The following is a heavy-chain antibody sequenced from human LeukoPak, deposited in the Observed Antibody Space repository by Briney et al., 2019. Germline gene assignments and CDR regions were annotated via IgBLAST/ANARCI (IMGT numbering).Heavy chain of an antibody. J-gene: IGHJ4*02. V-gene: IGHV3-30*02. CDR3: ARGFPQYSSRVDY. D-gene: IGHD6-13*01. CDR1: GFTFSSYS. Sequence: GGSLRLSCAASGFTFSSYSMNWVRQAPGKGLEWVAFIRYDGSNKYYADSVKGRFTISRDNSKNTLYLQMNSLRAEDTAVYYCARGFPQYSSRVDYWGQGTLVTVSS. CDR2: IRYDGSNK.